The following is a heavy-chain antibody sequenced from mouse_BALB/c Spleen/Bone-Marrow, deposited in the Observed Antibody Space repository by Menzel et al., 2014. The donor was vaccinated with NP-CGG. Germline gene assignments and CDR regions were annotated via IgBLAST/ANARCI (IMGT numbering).Heavy chain of an antibody. Sequence: VKLVESGAELVRPGTSVKVSCKASGYAFTNYLIEWVKQRPGQGLEWIGFINPGSGGTNYNEKVRGKLTLSADKSSSTAYMQLRSLTSDDSAVYFCARCLTGTSALDFWGQGTSVTVSS. V-gene: IGHV1-54*01. J-gene: IGHJ4*01. CDR2: INPGSGGT. D-gene: IGHD4-1*01. CDR1: GYAFTNYL. CDR3: ARCLTGTSALDF.